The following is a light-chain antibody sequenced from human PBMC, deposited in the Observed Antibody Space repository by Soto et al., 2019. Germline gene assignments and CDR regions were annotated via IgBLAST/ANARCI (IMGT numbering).Light chain of an antibody. Sequence: EVVMTQTPATLSVSPGETATLSCRASQSLTSYLAWYQQKPGQAPRLLIYGASTRATGIPGRFSVSGSGTEFTLTISSLQSEDFAVYYCPQSNNWPRPFGQGTKVDIK. CDR3: PQSNNWPRP. CDR2: GAS. J-gene: IGKJ1*01. CDR1: QSLTSY. V-gene: IGKV3-15*01.